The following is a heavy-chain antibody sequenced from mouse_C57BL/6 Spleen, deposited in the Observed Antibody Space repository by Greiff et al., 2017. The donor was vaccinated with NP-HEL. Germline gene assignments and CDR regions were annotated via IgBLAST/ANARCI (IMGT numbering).Heavy chain of an antibody. CDR1: GYTFTSYW. V-gene: IGHV1-55*01. CDR2: IYPGSGST. J-gene: IGHJ2*01. D-gene: IGHD1-1*01. CDR3: AREGRLLRYFDY. Sequence: QVQLKQPGAELVKPGASVKMSCKASGYTFTSYWITWVKQRPGQGLEWIGDIYPGSGSTNYNEKFKSKATLTVDTSSSTAYMQLSSLTSEDSAVYYCAREGRLLRYFDYWGQGTTLTVSS.